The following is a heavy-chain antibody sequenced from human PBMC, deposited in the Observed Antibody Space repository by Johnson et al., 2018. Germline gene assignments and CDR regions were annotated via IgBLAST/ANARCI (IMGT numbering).Heavy chain of an antibody. D-gene: IGHD1-26*01. J-gene: IGHJ6*03. CDR1: GGSISSYY. V-gene: IGHV4-59*01. CDR2: IYYSGST. CDR3: ARKGIAARRNGSCDDYYYMDV. Sequence: QVQLQESGPGLVKPSETLSLTCTVSGGSISSYYWRWIRQPPGKGMEWIGYIYYSGSTNYNPSLKSRVTISVDTSKNQFSLRLSSVTAADTAVYYCARKGIAARRNGSCDDYYYMDVGGKGTTFTVSS.